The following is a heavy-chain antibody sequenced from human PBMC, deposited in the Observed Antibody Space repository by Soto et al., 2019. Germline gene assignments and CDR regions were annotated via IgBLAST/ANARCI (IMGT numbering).Heavy chain of an antibody. CDR1: GYTFTGYY. CDR3: ARDTAITSSMGKVYCMDV. Sequence: QVQLVQSGAEVKKPGASVKVSCKASGYTFTGYYMHWVRQAPGQGLEWMGWINPNSGGTNYAQKFQGWVTMTRYTSISTGNMELSRMRSDDTAVYYCARDTAITSSMGKVYCMDVWGQGTTVTVSS. D-gene: IGHD5-12*01. V-gene: IGHV1-2*04. J-gene: IGHJ6*02. CDR2: INPNSGGT.